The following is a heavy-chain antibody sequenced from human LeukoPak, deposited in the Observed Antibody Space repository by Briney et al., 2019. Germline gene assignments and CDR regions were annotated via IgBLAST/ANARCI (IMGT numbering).Heavy chain of an antibody. V-gene: IGHV3-48*03. D-gene: IGHD3-22*01. Sequence: GGSLRLSCAASGFTFSSYEMNWVRQAPGKGLEWVSYISSSGSTIYYADSVKGRFTISRDNAKNSLYLQMNSLRAEDTAVYYCARVGGRDREYDSTLYYWGQGTLVTVSS. CDR3: ARVGGRDREYDSTLYY. CDR1: GFTFSSYE. CDR2: ISSSGSTI. J-gene: IGHJ4*02.